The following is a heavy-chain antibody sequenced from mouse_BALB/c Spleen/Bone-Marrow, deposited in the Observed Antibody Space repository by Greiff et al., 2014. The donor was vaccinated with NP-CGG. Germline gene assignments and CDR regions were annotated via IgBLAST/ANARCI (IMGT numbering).Heavy chain of an antibody. V-gene: IGHV14-3*02. CDR2: IDPANGNT. Sequence: VQLKQSGAELVKPGASVKLSCTASGFNIKDTYMHWVKQGPEQGLEWIGRIDPANGNTKYDPKFQGKATITADTSSNTAYLQLSRLTSEDTAVYYCAGASYYAMDYWGQGTSVTVSS. CDR3: AGASYYAMDY. J-gene: IGHJ4*01. CDR1: GFNIKDTY.